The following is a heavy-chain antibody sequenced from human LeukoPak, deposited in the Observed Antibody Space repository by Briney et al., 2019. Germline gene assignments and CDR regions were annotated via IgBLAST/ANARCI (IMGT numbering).Heavy chain of an antibody. J-gene: IGHJ5*02. CDR3: AREGEYSNRLDP. D-gene: IGHD4-11*01. CDR2: FYTSGST. CDR1: GGSISSYY. V-gene: IGHV4-4*07. Sequence: SETLSLTCTVSGGSISSYYWSWIRQPAGKGLEWIGRFYTSGSTDYNPSLKSRVTISIDTSKNQFSLKLSSVTAADTAVCYCAREGEYSNRLDPWGQGTLVTVSS.